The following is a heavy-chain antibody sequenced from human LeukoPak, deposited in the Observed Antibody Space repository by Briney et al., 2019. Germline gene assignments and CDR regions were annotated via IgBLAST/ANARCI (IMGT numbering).Heavy chain of an antibody. J-gene: IGHJ4*02. CDR2: IRYDGSDK. V-gene: IGHV3-30*02. D-gene: IGHD6-19*01. CDR1: GFTFSSYG. Sequence: PGGSLRLSCAASGFTFSSYGMHWVRQAPGKGLEWVAFIRYDGSDKYYADSVKGRFTISRDNSKSTLYLQMNSLRAEDTALYYCASYSSASFDYWGQGTLVTVSS. CDR3: ASYSSASFDY.